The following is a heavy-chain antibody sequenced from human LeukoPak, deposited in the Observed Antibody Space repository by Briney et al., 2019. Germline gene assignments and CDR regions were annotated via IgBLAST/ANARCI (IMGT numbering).Heavy chain of an antibody. Sequence: PGGSLRLSCAASGFTFSSYAMSWVRQAPGKGLEWVSAISGSGGSTYYAGSVKGRFTISRDNSKNTLYLQMNSLRAEDTAVYYCAKGVRHYGGNSPYFDYWGQGTLVTVSS. CDR1: GFTFSSYA. D-gene: IGHD4-23*01. CDR2: ISGSGGST. J-gene: IGHJ4*02. V-gene: IGHV3-23*01. CDR3: AKGVRHYGGNSPYFDY.